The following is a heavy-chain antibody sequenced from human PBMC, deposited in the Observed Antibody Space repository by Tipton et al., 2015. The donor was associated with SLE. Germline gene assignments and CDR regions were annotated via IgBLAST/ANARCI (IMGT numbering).Heavy chain of an antibody. V-gene: IGHV3-33*06. J-gene: IGHJ4*02. Sequence: SLRLSCAASGFTFSSYGMHWVRQGPGKGLEWVAIIWFDGTDKLYTDSVKGRFTISRDNSKSTLYLQMNSLRAEDTAVYYCAKERGGGNFDYWGQGTLVTVSS. CDR3: AKERGGGNFDY. D-gene: IGHD2-15*01. CDR2: IWFDGTDK. CDR1: GFTFSSYG.